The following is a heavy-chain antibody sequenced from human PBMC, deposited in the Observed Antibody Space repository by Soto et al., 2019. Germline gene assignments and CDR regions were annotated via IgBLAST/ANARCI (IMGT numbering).Heavy chain of an antibody. CDR3: AKVRSDFEFDYFDY. CDR2: ISGSGVST. Sequence: GESLKISCAASGFTFSRYAMNWVRQAPGKGLEWVSAISGSGVSTYNADSVKGRFIISRDNSKNTLFLQMNSLRAEDTAVYYCAKVRSDFEFDYFDYWGQGSLVTVSS. J-gene: IGHJ4*02. D-gene: IGHD2-21*02. CDR1: GFTFSRYA. V-gene: IGHV3-23*01.